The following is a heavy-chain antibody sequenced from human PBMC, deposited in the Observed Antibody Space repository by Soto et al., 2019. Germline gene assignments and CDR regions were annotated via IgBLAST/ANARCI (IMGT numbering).Heavy chain of an antibody. J-gene: IGHJ4*02. V-gene: IGHV4-30-2*01. Sequence: SETLSLTCAVSGGSISSGGYSWSWIRQPPGKGLEWIGYIYHSGSTYYNPSLKSRVTISVDRSKNQFSLKLSSVTAADTAVYYCARDQLAGYFDYWGQGTLVTVSS. CDR3: ARDQLAGYFDY. CDR1: GGSISSGGYS. CDR2: IYHSGST. D-gene: IGHD3-10*01.